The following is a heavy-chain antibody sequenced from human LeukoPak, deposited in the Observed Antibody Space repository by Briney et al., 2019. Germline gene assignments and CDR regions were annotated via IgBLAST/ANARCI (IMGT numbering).Heavy chain of an antibody. Sequence: ASVKVSCKASGYTFTGYYMHWVRQAPGQGLEWMGIINPGGGSTSYAQKFQGRVTMTRDMSTSTVYMELSSLRSEDTAVYYCARDGGAAGDFDYWGQGTLVTVSS. CDR2: INPGGGST. V-gene: IGHV1-46*01. D-gene: IGHD6-13*01. J-gene: IGHJ4*02. CDR3: ARDGGAAGDFDY. CDR1: GYTFTGYY.